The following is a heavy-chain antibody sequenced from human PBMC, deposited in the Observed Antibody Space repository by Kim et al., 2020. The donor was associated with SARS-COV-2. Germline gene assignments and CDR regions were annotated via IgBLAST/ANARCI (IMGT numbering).Heavy chain of an antibody. CDR1: GFTFSSYS. J-gene: IGHJ4*02. CDR3: ARDIVATAMATFDY. CDR2: ISSSSSYI. D-gene: IGHD5-18*01. V-gene: IGHV3-21*01. Sequence: GGSLRLSCAASGFTFSSYSMNWVRQAPGKGLEWVSSISSSSSYIYYADSVKGRFTISRDNAKNSLYLQMNSLRAEDTAVYYCARDIVATAMATFDYWGQGTLVTVSS.